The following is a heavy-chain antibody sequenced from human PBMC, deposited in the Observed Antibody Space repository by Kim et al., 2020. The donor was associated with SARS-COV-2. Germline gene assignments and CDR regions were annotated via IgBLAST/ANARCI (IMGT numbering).Heavy chain of an antibody. CDR2: TYYSGVT. CDR1: GGPMNSDDTC. V-gene: IGHV4-30-4*01. J-gene: IGHJ5*02. D-gene: IGHD3-9*01. Sequence: SETLSLTCKVSGGPMNSDDTCWSWIRQSPGQGLEWIGYTYYSGVTLYNPSLKSRLTISVDKSNNQFSLTLSSVTAADTAVYYCARTHENYDSWYDPWGPGTLVTVSS. CDR3: ARTHENYDSWYDP.